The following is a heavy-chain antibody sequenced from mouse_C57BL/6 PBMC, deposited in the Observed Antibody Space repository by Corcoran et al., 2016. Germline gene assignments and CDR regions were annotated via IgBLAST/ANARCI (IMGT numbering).Heavy chain of an antibody. CDR3: TTYYDYGRWYFDV. J-gene: IGHJ1*03. D-gene: IGHD2-4*01. V-gene: IGHV14-1*01. CDR1: GFHIKGYY. CDR2: IDPEDGDT. Sequence: EVQLQQSGAELVRSWASVKLSCTASGFHIKGYYMHCVKQRPAQGLECIGRIDPEDGDTAYAAKFQGQATMSADTSSIPAYLQLSSLTSEDTAFYYCTTYYDYGRWYFDVWGTWTTVNVSS.